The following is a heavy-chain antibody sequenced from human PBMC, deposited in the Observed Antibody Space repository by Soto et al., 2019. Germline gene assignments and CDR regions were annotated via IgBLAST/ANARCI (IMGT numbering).Heavy chain of an antibody. Sequence: GGSLRLSCTASGFTFGDYAMSWFRQAPGKGLEWVGFITSKAYGGTTEYAASVKGRFTISRDDSKSIAYLQMNSLKAEDTAVYYCTRNPRSGTSVGWFDPWGQGTLVTSPQ. CDR2: ITSKAYGGTT. V-gene: IGHV3-49*03. J-gene: IGHJ5*02. D-gene: IGHD2-2*01. CDR3: TRNPRSGTSVGWFDP. CDR1: GFTFGDYA.